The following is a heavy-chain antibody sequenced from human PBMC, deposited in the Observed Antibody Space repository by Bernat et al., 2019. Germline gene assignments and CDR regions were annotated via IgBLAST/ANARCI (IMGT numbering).Heavy chain of an antibody. Sequence: EVQLLESGGGLVQPGGSLRLSCAASGFTFSSYAMSWVRQAPGKGLEWVSVISGSGGSTKYADSVKGRFTISRDNSKNTVYLQMNSLRAEDTAVYYCAKGGANWGILDYWGQGTLVTVSS. CDR2: ISGSGGST. J-gene: IGHJ4*02. V-gene: IGHV3-23*01. D-gene: IGHD7-27*01. CDR1: GFTFSSYA. CDR3: AKGGANWGILDY.